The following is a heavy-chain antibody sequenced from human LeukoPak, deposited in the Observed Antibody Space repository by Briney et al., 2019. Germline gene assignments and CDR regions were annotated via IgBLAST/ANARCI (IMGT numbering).Heavy chain of an antibody. Sequence: GESRKISCKGSGSSFTSYWIGWVRQMPGKGLEWMGIIYPGDSDTRYSPSFQGQVTISADKSISTAYLQWSSLKASDTAMYYCARQYSSGWHYFDYWGQGTLVTVSS. CDR2: IYPGDSDT. V-gene: IGHV5-51*01. CDR1: GSSFTSYW. J-gene: IGHJ4*02. D-gene: IGHD6-19*01. CDR3: ARQYSSGWHYFDY.